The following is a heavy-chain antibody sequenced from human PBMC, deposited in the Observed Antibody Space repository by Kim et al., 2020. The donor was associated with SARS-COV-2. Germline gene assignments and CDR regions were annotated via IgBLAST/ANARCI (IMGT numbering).Heavy chain of an antibody. J-gene: IGHJ4*02. D-gene: IGHD3-10*01. CDR3: ARGAYGSGSYYNY. V-gene: IGHV1-2*02. Sequence: YAQRFQGRVTMTRDTSISTAYMELSRLRSDDTAVYYCARGAYGSGSYYNYWGQGTLVIVSS.